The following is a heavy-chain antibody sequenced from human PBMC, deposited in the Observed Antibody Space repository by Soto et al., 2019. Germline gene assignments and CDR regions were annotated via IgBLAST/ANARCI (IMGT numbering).Heavy chain of an antibody. V-gene: IGHV4-39*01. J-gene: IGHJ4*02. CDR3: ARLRIYCSGGTCYYYFDY. CDR2: IYYNGNT. Sequence: SETLSLTCTVSGGSISSSSCYWGWIRQPPEKGLEWIGNIYYNGNTYYNPSLKSGVTISVDTSKNQSSLKLSSVTAADTAVYYCARLRIYCSGGTCYYYFDYWGQGTLVTVSS. CDR1: GGSISSSSCY. D-gene: IGHD2-15*01.